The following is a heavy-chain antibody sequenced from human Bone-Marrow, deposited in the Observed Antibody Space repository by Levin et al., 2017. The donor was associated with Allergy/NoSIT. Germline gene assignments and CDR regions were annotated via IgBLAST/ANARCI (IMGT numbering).Heavy chain of an antibody. V-gene: IGHV3-9*01. CDR1: GFTFDDYA. Sequence: LSLTCAASGFTFDDYAMHWVRQAPGKGLEWVSGISWNSGSIGYADSVKGRFTISRDNAKNSLYLQMNSLRAEDTALYYCAKDMRNRFGEYGINYGMDVWGQGTTVTVSS. CDR2: ISWNSGSI. CDR3: AKDMRNRFGEYGINYGMDV. D-gene: IGHD3-10*01. J-gene: IGHJ6*02.